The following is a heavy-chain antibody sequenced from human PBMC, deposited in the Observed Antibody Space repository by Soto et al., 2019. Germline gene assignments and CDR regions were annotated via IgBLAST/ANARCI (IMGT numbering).Heavy chain of an antibody. J-gene: IGHJ6*02. D-gene: IGHD3-10*01. CDR1: GYSFTSYW. Sequence: GESLKISCKGSGYSFTSYWISWVRQMPGKGLEWMGRIDPSDSYTNYSPSFQGHVTISADKSISTAYLQWSSLKASDTAMYYCARHPTNYGSGISSLNYYYYGMNVWGQGTTVTVSS. V-gene: IGHV5-10-1*01. CDR3: ARHPTNYGSGISSLNYYYYGMNV. CDR2: IDPSDSYT.